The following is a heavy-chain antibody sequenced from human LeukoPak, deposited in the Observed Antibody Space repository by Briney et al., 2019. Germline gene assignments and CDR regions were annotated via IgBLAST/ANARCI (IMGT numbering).Heavy chain of an antibody. CDR2: ISYDGSNK. CDR1: GFTLSVYG. V-gene: IGHV3-30*18. J-gene: IGHJ3*02. D-gene: IGHD2-2*03. Sequence: GRSLRLSCAASGFTLSVYGMRWVRQAPGKGLEWVAVISYDGSNKYYADSVKGRFTISRDNSNNTLYLQMDSLGTEDTAVYYCAKDDWIFSKAFDIWGQGTMVTVSS. CDR3: AKDDWIFSKAFDI.